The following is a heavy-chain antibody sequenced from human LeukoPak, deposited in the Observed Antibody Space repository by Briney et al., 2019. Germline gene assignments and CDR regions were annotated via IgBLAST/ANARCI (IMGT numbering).Heavy chain of an antibody. Sequence: SETLSLTCTVSGDSLSNSYWSWIRQPPGKGLEWIGYVYYSGSTNYNPSLKSRLTISLDTSWSQFSLKLTSVTAADTAVYYCARLRPLERVSSYYYHAMDVWGQGTTVTVSS. CDR1: GDSLSNSY. J-gene: IGHJ6*02. CDR3: ARLRPLERVSSYYYHAMDV. V-gene: IGHV4-59*08. CDR2: VYYSGST. D-gene: IGHD3-3*01.